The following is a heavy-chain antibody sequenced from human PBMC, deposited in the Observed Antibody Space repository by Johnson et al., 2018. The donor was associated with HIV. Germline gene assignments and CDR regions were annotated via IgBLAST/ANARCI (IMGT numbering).Heavy chain of an antibody. D-gene: IGHD2-2*01. V-gene: IGHV3-7*01. CDR1: GFTFSSYW. Sequence: VQLVESGGGVVQPGRSLRLSCAASGFTFSSYWMSWVRQAPGKGLEWVANIKQEGSEKYYVDSVKGRFTISRDNAKNSLYLQMNSLRPEDTAVYYCAVDRPDIVVIPGAIDAFDIWGQGTMVNVSS. J-gene: IGHJ3*02. CDR3: AVDRPDIVVIPGAIDAFDI. CDR2: IKQEGSEK.